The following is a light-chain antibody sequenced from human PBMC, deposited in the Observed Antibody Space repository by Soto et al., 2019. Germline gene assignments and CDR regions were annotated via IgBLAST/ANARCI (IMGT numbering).Light chain of an antibody. CDR3: QQHNNWPWT. V-gene: IGKV3-15*01. CDR2: GAS. Sequence: EIVMTQSPATLSVSPGERATVSCRASQSISGYLAWYQQKPGQAPRLLIYGASTRATSFPARFSGSGSGTDFTLTISSLQSEDFAVYYCQQHNNWPWTFGQGTKVDI. CDR1: QSISGY. J-gene: IGKJ1*01.